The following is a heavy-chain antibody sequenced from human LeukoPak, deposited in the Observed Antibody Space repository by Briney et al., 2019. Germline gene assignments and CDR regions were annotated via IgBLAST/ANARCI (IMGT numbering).Heavy chain of an antibody. Sequence: GGSLRLSCAASGFTFSSYSMNWVRQAPGKGLEWVSSISSSSSYIYYADSVKGRFTISRDNAKNSLYPQMNSLRAEDTAVYYCARDTAYYDSSGYYYEGAFDIWGQGTMVTVSS. J-gene: IGHJ3*02. CDR3: ARDTAYYDSSGYYYEGAFDI. CDR2: ISSSSSYI. CDR1: GFTFSSYS. V-gene: IGHV3-21*01. D-gene: IGHD3-22*01.